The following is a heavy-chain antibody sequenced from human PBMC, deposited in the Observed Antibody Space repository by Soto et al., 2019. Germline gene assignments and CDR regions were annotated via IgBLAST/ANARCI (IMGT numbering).Heavy chain of an antibody. Sequence: SGPTLVNPTQTLTLTCTFSGFSLSTSGMCVSWIRQPPGKALEWLARIDWDDDKYYSTSLKTRLTISKDTSKNQVVLTMTNMDPVDTATYYCARTYGDQPYYYYYGMDGWGQGTTVTVSS. CDR1: GFSLSTSGMC. CDR2: IDWDDDK. J-gene: IGHJ6*02. CDR3: ARTYGDQPYYYYYGMDG. V-gene: IGHV2-70*11. D-gene: IGHD4-17*01.